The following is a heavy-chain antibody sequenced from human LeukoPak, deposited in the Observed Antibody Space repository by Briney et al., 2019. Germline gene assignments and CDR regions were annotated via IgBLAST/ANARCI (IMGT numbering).Heavy chain of an antibody. Sequence: GGSLRLSCAASGFTFSSFWMHWVRQAPGKGLVWVSRIKSDGSSTNYADSVKGRFTISRDNAKNTLYLQMNSLRADDTAVYYCARNSLVGGASFDYWGQGTLVTVSS. J-gene: IGHJ4*02. CDR3: ARNSLVGGASFDY. D-gene: IGHD1-26*01. CDR1: GFTFSSFW. V-gene: IGHV3-74*01. CDR2: IKSDGSST.